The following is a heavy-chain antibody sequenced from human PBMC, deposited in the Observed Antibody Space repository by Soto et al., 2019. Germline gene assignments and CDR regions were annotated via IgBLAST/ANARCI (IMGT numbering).Heavy chain of an antibody. Sequence: SETLSLTGTGSGASINTHDWSWIRQPPGKGLEWIGQVFYSGSTNYNPSLKSRVTISIDTSTKHFSLKLTSVTAADTAVYYCARAVMVPVDCFDYCGQRTLVTVCS. CDR2: VFYSGST. V-gene: IGHV4-59*11. CDR1: GASINTHD. J-gene: IGHJ4*02. D-gene: IGHD3-10*01. CDR3: ARAVMVPVDCFDY.